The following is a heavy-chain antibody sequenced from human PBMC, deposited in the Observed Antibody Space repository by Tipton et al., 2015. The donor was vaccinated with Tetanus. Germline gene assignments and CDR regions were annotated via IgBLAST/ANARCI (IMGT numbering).Heavy chain of an antibody. CDR3: ARAAGFLGLTHDF. Sequence: TLSLTCTVSGDSLSNGDYYWSWIRQPPGKGLEWIGYIYQTGTTYYNPSLKGRVTISMDRSNTQFSLRLDSLTAADTAVYYCARAAGFLGLTHDFWGRGTLVSVSS. J-gene: IGHJ4*02. V-gene: IGHV4-30-4*01. CDR1: GDSLSNGDYY. CDR2: IYQTGTT. D-gene: IGHD2/OR15-2a*01.